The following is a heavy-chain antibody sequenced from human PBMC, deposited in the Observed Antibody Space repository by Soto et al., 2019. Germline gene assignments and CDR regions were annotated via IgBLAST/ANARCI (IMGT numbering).Heavy chain of an antibody. CDR2: IIPILGIA. D-gene: IGHD3-22*01. Sequence: ASVRVSCKASGGTFSSYTISWVRQAPGQGLEWMGRIIPILGIANYAQKFQGRVTITADKSTSTAYMELSSLRSEDTAVYYCASGGDSSGYYYRFDYWGQGTLVTVSS. J-gene: IGHJ4*02. CDR3: ASGGDSSGYYYRFDY. V-gene: IGHV1-69*02. CDR1: GGTFSSYT.